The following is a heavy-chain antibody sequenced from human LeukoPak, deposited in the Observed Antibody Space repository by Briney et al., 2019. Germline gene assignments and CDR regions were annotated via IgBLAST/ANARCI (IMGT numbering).Heavy chain of an antibody. J-gene: IGHJ4*02. CDR1: GGSISRGDYY. CDR2: IYYSGST. D-gene: IGHD6-13*01. Sequence: QVQLQESGPGLVKPSQTLSLTYTVTGGSISRGDYYWSWIRQPPGNGLDWIGYIYYSGSTYYNPSLKSRVTISVDTSKNQFSLKLSSVTAADTAVYYCARLTQLAYYFDYWGQGTLVTVSS. V-gene: IGHV4-30-4*08. CDR3: ARLTQLAYYFDY.